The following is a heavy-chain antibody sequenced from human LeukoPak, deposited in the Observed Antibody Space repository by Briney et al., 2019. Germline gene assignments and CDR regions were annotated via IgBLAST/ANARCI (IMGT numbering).Heavy chain of an antibody. Sequence: ASVKVSCKASGYTFTGYYMHWVRQAPGQGLEWMGWINDNSGDTTYAQKFQGRVTMTRDTSISTVYMELKSLISDDTAVYYCARGLEWELLISDYWGQGTLVTVSS. CDR2: INDNSGDT. V-gene: IGHV1-2*02. D-gene: IGHD1-26*01. J-gene: IGHJ4*02. CDR1: GYTFTGYY. CDR3: ARGLEWELLISDY.